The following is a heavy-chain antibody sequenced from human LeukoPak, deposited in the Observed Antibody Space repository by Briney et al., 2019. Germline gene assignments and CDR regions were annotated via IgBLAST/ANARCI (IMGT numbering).Heavy chain of an antibody. CDR1: GGSISSYY. CDR2: IYYSGST. Sequence: SETLSLTCTVTGGSISSYYWSWIRQPPGKGLEWIGYIYYSGSTNYNPYLKSRVTISVDTSKNQFSLKLSSVTAADTAVYYCARRLSTSTYYYYYYGMDVWGQGTTVTVSS. V-gene: IGHV4-59*08. J-gene: IGHJ6*02. CDR3: ARRLSTSTYYYYYYGMDV. D-gene: IGHD2-2*01.